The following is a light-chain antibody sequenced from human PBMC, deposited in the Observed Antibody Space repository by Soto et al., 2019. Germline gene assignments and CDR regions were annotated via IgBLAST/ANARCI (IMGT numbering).Light chain of an antibody. Sequence: DIQMTQSPSSLSSSVGDRVTITCRASESIRNNLNWYQQKPGKAPKLLIYAASTLQSGVTSRFSGGGSGTEFTLTIGSLQPEDFTPYYCQQTYSTPRGAFGQGTKVEFK. CDR3: QQTYSTPRGA. CDR1: ESIRNN. CDR2: AAS. V-gene: IGKV1-39*01. J-gene: IGKJ1*01.